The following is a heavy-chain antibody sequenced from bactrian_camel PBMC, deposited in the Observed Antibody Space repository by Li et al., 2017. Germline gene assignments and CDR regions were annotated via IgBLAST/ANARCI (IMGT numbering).Heavy chain of an antibody. V-gene: IGHV3S1*01. CDR3: VRDLYSRDY. CDR2: ISAAGYTT. J-gene: IGHJ4*01. D-gene: IGHD3*01. CDR1: RGFDDADA. Sequence: VQLVESGGGSVQAGGSLRLSCAASRGFDDADAEWGWFLQAPGKGLEWVSVISAAGYTTYYADSVKGRFTISRNNAKNTVYLQMNSLKPEDTAVYYCVRDLYSRDYWGQGTQVTVS.